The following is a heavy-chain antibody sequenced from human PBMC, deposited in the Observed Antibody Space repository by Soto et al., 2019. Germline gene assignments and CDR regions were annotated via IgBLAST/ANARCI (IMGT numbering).Heavy chain of an antibody. J-gene: IGHJ6*02. V-gene: IGHV3-64D*06. CDR2: ISSNGGST. CDR3: AKGPLTTVIGYYYYGMDV. D-gene: IGHD4-4*01. Sequence: GGSLRLSCSASGFTFSSYAMHWVRQAPGKGLEYVSAISSNGGSTYYADSVKGRFTISRDNSKNTLYLQMSSLRAEDTAVYYCAKGPLTTVIGYYYYGMDVWGQGTTGTVSS. CDR1: GFTFSSYA.